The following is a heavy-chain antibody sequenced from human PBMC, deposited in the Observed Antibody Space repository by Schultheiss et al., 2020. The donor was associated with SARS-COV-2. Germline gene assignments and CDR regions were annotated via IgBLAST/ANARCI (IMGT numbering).Heavy chain of an antibody. CDR2: IDWDDDK. D-gene: IGHD2/OR15-2a*01. Sequence: SGPTLVKPTQTLTLTCTFSGFSLTTSGVCVSWIRQPPGKALEWLARIDWDDDKFYSTSLETRLTISKDTSKNQVVLTMTNMDPVDTATYYCARIPTTPGVEYYFWGHGTLVTVSS. J-gene: IGHJ4*01. V-gene: IGHV2-70*17. CDR3: ARIPTTPGVEYYF. CDR1: GFSLTTSGVC.